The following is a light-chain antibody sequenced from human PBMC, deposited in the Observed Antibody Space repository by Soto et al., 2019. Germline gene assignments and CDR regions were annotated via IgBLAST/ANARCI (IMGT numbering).Light chain of an antibody. V-gene: IGKV3-20*01. Sequence: EIVLTQSPGTLSLSPGERATLSCRASQSVSSNYLAWYQQKPGQTPRILIYGASSRATGIPDRFSGSGSGTDFTLTISRLAPEDFAVYYCQQYGSSPYTFGQGTQLEIK. CDR2: GAS. CDR3: QQYGSSPYT. J-gene: IGKJ2*01. CDR1: QSVSSNY.